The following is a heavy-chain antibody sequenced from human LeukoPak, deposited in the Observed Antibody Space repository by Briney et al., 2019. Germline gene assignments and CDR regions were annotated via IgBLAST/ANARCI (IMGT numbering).Heavy chain of an antibody. CDR3: AKDSNAQLHCGGDWGCTTAFDI. V-gene: IGHV3-21*04. CDR1: GFTFSSYA. J-gene: IGHJ3*02. Sequence: KPGGSLRLSCAASGFTFSSYAMSWVRQAPGKGLEWVSSITSTSDYIYYADSVKGRFTISRDNAKNSLYLQMNSLRAEVTALYYCAKDSNAQLHCGGDWGCTTAFDIWGQGTMVTVSS. CDR2: ITSTSDYI. D-gene: IGHD2-21*02.